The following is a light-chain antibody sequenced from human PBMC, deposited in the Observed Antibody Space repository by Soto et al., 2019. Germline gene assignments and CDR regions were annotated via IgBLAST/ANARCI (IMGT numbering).Light chain of an antibody. CDR1: QSISIW. V-gene: IGKV1-5*01. CDR3: QQSYSTIT. J-gene: IGKJ5*01. Sequence: DIQMTQSPSTLSASVGDRVTITCRARQSISIWLAWYQQKPGKAPKLLIYDASILESGVPSRFSGSGSGTDFTLTISSLQPEDFATYYCQQSYSTITFGQGTRLEIK. CDR2: DAS.